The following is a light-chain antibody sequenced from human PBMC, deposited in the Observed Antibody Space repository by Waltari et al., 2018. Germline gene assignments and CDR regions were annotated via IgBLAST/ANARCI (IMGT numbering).Light chain of an antibody. J-gene: IGLJ3*02. V-gene: IGLV2-18*02. CDR2: DVT. Sequence: QSALTQPPSVSGSPGQSVTITCTGTSSEIGIYNHVSWFQQPPGTAPKLLIYDVTYRPSGVPDRFSGSKSGNTASLTISGLQTEDESDYYCASYTSTFTWVFGGGTKLTVL. CDR1: SSEIGIYNH. CDR3: ASYTSTFTWV.